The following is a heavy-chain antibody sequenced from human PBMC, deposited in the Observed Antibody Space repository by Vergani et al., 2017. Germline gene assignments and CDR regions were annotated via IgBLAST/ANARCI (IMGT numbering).Heavy chain of an antibody. D-gene: IGHD2-2*01. J-gene: IGHJ3*02. CDR3: ARSFCSNTSCYLRAFDI. CDR2: IYYSGST. V-gene: IGHV4-61*10. Sequence: QVQLQESGPGLVKPSETLSLTCTVSGDSVSSDSYYWSWIRQPAGIGLEWIGYIYYSGSTNYNPALNSRVTISVDTSKNQFFLKLTSVTAADTALYYCARSFCSNTSCYLRAFDIWGQGTMVTVSS. CDR1: GDSVSSDSYY.